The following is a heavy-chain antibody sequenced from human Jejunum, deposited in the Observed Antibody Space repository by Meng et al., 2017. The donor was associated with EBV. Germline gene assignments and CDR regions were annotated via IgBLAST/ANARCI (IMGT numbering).Heavy chain of an antibody. J-gene: IGHJ4*02. CDR3: ARRYGDYVRYFDS. D-gene: IGHD4-17*01. CDR1: GFSLSTSGVG. CDR2: IYWDEHK. V-gene: IGHV2-5*02. Sequence: QIILKEYRPSLVKPKETLTLTCTVSGFSLSTSGVGVGWIRQPPGKALEWLAHIYWDEHKRYSTSMRSRLSIMKDTSKSQVVLTMTNMDPVDTATYYCARRYGDYVRYFDSWGQGILVTVSS.